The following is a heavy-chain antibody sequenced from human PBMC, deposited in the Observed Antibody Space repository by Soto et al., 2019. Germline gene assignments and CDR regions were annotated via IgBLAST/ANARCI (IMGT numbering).Heavy chain of an antibody. CDR3: ARDINLLVLDDGCNSYFDY. Sequence: ASVKVSCKASGYTFTSYGISWVRQAPGQGLEWMGWISAYNGNTNYAQKLQGRVTMTTDTSTSTAYMELRSLRSDDTAVYYCARDINLLVLDDGCNSYFDYWGQGTLVTVSS. J-gene: IGHJ4*02. D-gene: IGHD4-17*01. CDR1: GYTFTSYG. CDR2: ISAYNGNT. V-gene: IGHV1-18*01.